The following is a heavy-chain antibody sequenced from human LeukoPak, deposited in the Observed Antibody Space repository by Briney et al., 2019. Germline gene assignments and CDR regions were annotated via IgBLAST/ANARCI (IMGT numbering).Heavy chain of an antibody. CDR2: INPNSGGT. Sequence: SVKVSCKASGYTFTGYYMHWVRQAPGQGLEWMGWINPNSGGTNYAQKFQGRVTMTRDTSISTAYMELSRLRSDDTAVYYCAREESYGSGSYDYWGQGTLVTVSS. CDR1: GYTFTGYY. J-gene: IGHJ4*02. CDR3: AREESYGSGSYDY. V-gene: IGHV1-2*02. D-gene: IGHD3-10*01.